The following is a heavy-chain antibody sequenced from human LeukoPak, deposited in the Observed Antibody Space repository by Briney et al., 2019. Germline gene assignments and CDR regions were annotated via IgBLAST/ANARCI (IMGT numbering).Heavy chain of an antibody. CDR1: GGSISSYY. Sequence: SETLSLTCTVSGGSISSYYWSWIRQPPGKGLEWIGYIYYSGSTNYNPSLKCRVTISVDTSKNQFSLKLSSVTAADTAVYYCARALPWGAFDIWGQGTMVTVSS. CDR2: IYYSGST. J-gene: IGHJ3*02. V-gene: IGHV4-59*01. CDR3: ARALPWGAFDI. D-gene: IGHD3-16*01.